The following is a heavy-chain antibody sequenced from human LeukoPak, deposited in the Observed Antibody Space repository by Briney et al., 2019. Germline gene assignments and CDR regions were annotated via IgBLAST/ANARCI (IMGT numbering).Heavy chain of an antibody. V-gene: IGHV3-7*01. CDR2: IKQDGSEK. D-gene: IGHD3-16*01. Sequence: GGSLRLSCAGSGFTFSSYWMSWVRQAPGKGLEWVANIKQDGSEKYYVDAVKGRFTISRDNAKNSLYLQMNSLRAEDTAVYYCARVRWGENDYWGQGTLVTVSS. CDR3: ARVRWGENDY. J-gene: IGHJ4*02. CDR1: GFTFSSYW.